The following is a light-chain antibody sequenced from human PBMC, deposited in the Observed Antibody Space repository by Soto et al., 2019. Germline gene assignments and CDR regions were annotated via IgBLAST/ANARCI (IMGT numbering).Light chain of an antibody. CDR2: GAS. CDR1: QSVSSKY. V-gene: IGKV3-20*01. J-gene: IGKJ3*01. Sequence: DIVLTQSQGTLSLSPGDRATLSCRASQSVSSKYLAWYQQKPGQAHRILIYGASIRATGIPERFSGGGSGSDFTLSITRLEHEDFSVYYCQQYGSSLFTFGPGTKVDIK. CDR3: QQYGSSLFT.